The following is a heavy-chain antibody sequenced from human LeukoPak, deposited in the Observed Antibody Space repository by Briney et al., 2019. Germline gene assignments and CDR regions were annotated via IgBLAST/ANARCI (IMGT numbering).Heavy chain of an antibody. CDR3: ARGAPGSYCSGGSCPYFDY. V-gene: IGHV1-8*01. J-gene: IGHJ4*02. D-gene: IGHD2-15*01. CDR1: GYTFTSYD. Sequence: ASVKVSCKASGYTFTSYDINWVQQATGQGLEWMGWVNPNSGHTGYAQKFQGRVTMTRNTSISTAYMDLSSLRSEDTAVYYCARGAPGSYCSGGSCPYFDYWGQGTLVSVSS. CDR2: VNPNSGHT.